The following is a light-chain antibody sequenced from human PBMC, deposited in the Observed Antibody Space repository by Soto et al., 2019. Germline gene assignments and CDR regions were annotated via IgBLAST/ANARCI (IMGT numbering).Light chain of an antibody. V-gene: IGLV1-44*01. Sequence: QSLLTQPPSASGTPGQMVTISCSGSSSHIGSNTVNWYQQLPGTAPKLLIYSNNQRPSGVPDRFSGFKSGTSASLAISGLQSEDEADYYCAAWDDSLNGRYVFGTGTKVTVL. CDR3: AAWDDSLNGRYV. CDR1: SSHIGSNT. CDR2: SNN. J-gene: IGLJ1*01.